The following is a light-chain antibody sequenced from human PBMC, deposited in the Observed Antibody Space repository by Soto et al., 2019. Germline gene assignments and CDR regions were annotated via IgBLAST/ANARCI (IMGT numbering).Light chain of an antibody. V-gene: IGKV3-20*01. J-gene: IGKJ1*01. CDR3: QQYGSSPPWT. CDR2: GAS. Sequence: ENVLTQSPGTLSLSPGERATLSCRASQSVSSSYLAWYQQKPGQAPRLLIYGASSRATGIPDRFSGSGSGTDFTLTISRLEPEDFAVYYCQQYGSSPPWTCGQGTKVEIK. CDR1: QSVSSSY.